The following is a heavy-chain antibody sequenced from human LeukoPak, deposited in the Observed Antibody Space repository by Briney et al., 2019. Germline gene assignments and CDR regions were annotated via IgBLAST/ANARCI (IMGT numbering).Heavy chain of an antibody. J-gene: IGHJ4*02. Sequence: PSETLSLTCTVSGYSISSGYYWGWIRRPPGKGLEWIGSIYHSGSTYYNPSLKSRVTISVDTSKNQFSLKLSSVTAADTAVYYCARVVDSGSYYEHDYWGQGTLVTVSS. D-gene: IGHD1-26*01. CDR1: GYSISSGYY. CDR2: IYHSGST. V-gene: IGHV4-38-2*02. CDR3: ARVVDSGSYYEHDY.